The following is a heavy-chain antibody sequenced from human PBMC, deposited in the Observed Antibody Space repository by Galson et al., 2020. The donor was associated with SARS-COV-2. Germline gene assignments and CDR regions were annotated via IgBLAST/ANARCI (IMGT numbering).Heavy chain of an antibody. CDR1: GGSISSYY. J-gene: IGHJ4*02. Sequence: SETLSLTCTVSGGSISSYYWSWIRQPPGKGLEWIGYIHSNGNANHNPSLKSRVTMTVDTSENQFSLKLSSATAADTAVYYCARYNGTNHYYWGQGTLVTVSS. D-gene: IGHD1-26*01. CDR2: IHSNGNA. CDR3: ARYNGTNHYY. V-gene: IGHV4-59*08.